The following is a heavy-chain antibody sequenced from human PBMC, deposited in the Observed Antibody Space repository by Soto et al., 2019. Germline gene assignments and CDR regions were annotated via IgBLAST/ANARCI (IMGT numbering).Heavy chain of an antibody. CDR2: ISGSGGST. V-gene: IGHV3-23*01. Sequence: PGGSLRLSCAASGFTFSSYAMSWVRQAPGKGLEWVSAISGSGGSTYYADSVKGRFTISRDNSKNTLYLQMNSLRAEDTAVYYCAKERIAARPNYYGMDVWGQGTTVTVS. CDR1: GFTFSSYA. D-gene: IGHD6-6*01. J-gene: IGHJ6*02. CDR3: AKERIAARPNYYGMDV.